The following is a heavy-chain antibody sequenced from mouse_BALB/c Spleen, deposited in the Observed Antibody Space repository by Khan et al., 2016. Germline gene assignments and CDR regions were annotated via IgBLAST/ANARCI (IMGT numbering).Heavy chain of an antibody. CDR2: INTYTGEP. D-gene: IGHD1-1*02. V-gene: IGHV9-1*02. CDR3: GREAMGRTRGYVDD. CDR1: GYTFTNSG. Sequence: QIQLVQSGPELKKPGETVKISCKASGYTFTNSGMNWVKQAPGKGLKWVGWINTYTGEPTYADDFKGRFAFSLETSAITAYFQINNLKVEDMTADVCGREAMGRTRGYVDDWGGATPVTVSS. J-gene: IGHJ1*01.